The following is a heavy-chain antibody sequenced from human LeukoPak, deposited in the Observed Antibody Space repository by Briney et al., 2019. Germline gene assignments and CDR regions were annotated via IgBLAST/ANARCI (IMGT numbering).Heavy chain of an antibody. CDR2: IYSGGST. D-gene: IGHD6-19*01. J-gene: IGHJ5*02. CDR3: ASATQWLANWFDP. V-gene: IGHV3-66*01. CDR1: GFTVSSNY. Sequence: PGGSLRPSCAASGFTVSSNYMSWVRQAPGKGLEWVSVIYSGGSTYYADSVKGRFTISRDNSKSTLYLQMNSLRAEDTAVYYCASATQWLANWFDPWGQGTLVTVSS.